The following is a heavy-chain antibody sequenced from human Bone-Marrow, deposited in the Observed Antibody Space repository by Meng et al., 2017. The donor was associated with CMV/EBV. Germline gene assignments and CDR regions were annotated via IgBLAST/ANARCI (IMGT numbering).Heavy chain of an antibody. CDR1: GGCFSGYY. CDR2: INHSGST. V-gene: IGHV4-34*01. Sequence: SETLSLTCAVYGGCFSGYYWSWIRQPPGKGLEWIGEINHSGSTNYNPSLKSRVTISVDTSKNQFSLKLSSVTAADTAVYYCATDTYYDFWSGYYRQFDYWGQGTLVTVSS. D-gene: IGHD3-3*01. J-gene: IGHJ4*02. CDR3: ATDTYYDFWSGYYRQFDY.